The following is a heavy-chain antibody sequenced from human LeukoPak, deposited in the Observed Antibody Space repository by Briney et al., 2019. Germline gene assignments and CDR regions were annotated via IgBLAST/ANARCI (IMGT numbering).Heavy chain of an antibody. CDR2: ISAYNGNP. D-gene: IGHD6-13*01. J-gene: IGHJ6*03. Sequence: GASVKVSCKASGYTFTSYGISWVRQAPAQGLAWMGWISAYNGNPNYAQKLQGRVTMTTDTSTSTAYMELSSLRSEDTAVYYCARELYSSSWYEGGYYMDVWGKGTTVTISS. CDR1: GYTFTSYG. V-gene: IGHV1-18*01. CDR3: ARELYSSSWYEGGYYMDV.